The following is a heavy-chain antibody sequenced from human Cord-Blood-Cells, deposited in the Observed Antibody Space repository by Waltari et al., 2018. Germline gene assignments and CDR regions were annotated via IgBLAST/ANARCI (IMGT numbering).Heavy chain of an antibody. CDR2: IYYSGRT. J-gene: IGHJ3*02. CDR3: AREVYKEYSSSSYAFDI. V-gene: IGHV4-39*01. D-gene: IGHD6-6*01. Sequence: QLQLQESGPGLVKPSETLSLTCTVSGGSISSSSYYWGWIRQPPGKGLGWIGSIYYSGRTYYNPSLKSRVTISVDTSKNQFSLKLSSVTAADTAVYYCAREVYKEYSSSSYAFDIWGQGTMVTVSS. CDR1: GGSISSSSYY.